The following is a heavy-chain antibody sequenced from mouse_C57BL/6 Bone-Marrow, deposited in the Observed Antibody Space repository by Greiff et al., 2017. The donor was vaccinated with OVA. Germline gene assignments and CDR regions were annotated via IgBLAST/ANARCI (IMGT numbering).Heavy chain of an antibody. V-gene: IGHV5-4*01. CDR2: ISDGGSYT. D-gene: IGHD2-3*01. J-gene: IGHJ4*01. Sequence: EVQLQESGGGLVKPGGSLKLSCAASGFTFSSYAMSWVRQTPEKRLEWVATISDGGSYTYYPDNVKGRFTISRDNAKNNLYLQMSHLKSEDTAMYYCARGWLLFYAMDYWGQGTSVTVSS. CDR3: ARGWLLFYAMDY. CDR1: GFTFSSYA.